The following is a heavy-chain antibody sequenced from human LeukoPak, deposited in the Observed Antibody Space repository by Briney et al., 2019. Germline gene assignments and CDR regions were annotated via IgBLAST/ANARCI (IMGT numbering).Heavy chain of an antibody. CDR3: ARPRSGQYYFDY. D-gene: IGHD2-15*01. V-gene: IGHV4-39*01. CDR1: GGSIISSGYY. Sequence: PSETLSLTCTVSGGSIISSGYYWSWIRQPPGKGLEWIGSIYYNGNTYYNPSLKSRVTISVGTSKNQFSLKLTSVTAADKAVYYCARPRSGQYYFDYWGQGTLVTVSS. CDR2: IYYNGNT. J-gene: IGHJ4*02.